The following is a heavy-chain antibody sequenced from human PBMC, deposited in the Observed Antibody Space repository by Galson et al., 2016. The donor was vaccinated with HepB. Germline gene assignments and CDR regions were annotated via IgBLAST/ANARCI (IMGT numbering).Heavy chain of an antibody. Sequence: SLRLSCAASGFTVSNNYMSWVRQAPGKGLEWVSVIYSGGRTYYADSVKGRFTISRDNSKNTLYLQMNSLRAEDTAVYYCARDKIAGTTGDYWGQGTLVTVSS. V-gene: IGHV3-53*01. CDR2: IYSGGRT. CDR3: ARDKIAGTTGDY. CDR1: GFTVSNNY. D-gene: IGHD1-7*01. J-gene: IGHJ4*02.